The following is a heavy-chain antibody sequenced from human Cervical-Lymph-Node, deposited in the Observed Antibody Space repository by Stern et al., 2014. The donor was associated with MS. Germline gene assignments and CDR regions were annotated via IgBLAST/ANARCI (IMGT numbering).Heavy chain of an antibody. Sequence: EVQLVESGPEVKRPGESLKISCQASGYTFTSYWIGWVRQMPGKGLEWIAIIFPGGSDIRYSPSFQGQVPISADKSSSTAYLQWNNLKAPDTAIYYCARQRYFDXXXQGTLVTVSS. V-gene: IGHV5-51*01. CDR3: ARQRYFDX. J-gene: IGHJ4*02. CDR2: IFPGGSDI. CDR1: GYTFTSYW.